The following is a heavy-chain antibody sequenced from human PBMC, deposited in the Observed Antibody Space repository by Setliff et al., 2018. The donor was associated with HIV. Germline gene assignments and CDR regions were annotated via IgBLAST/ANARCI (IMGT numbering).Heavy chain of an antibody. CDR2: IYYSGST. CDR1: GGSISSHY. CDR3: AREVVGGYDILTGYYNSFDY. Sequence: SETLSLTCTVSGGSISSHYWSWIRQPPGKGLEWIGSIYYSGSTNYNPSLKSRVTISVDTSKNQFSLKLSSVTAADTAVYYCAREVVGGYDILTGYYNSFDYWGQGTLVTVS. V-gene: IGHV4-59*11. D-gene: IGHD3-9*01. J-gene: IGHJ4*02.